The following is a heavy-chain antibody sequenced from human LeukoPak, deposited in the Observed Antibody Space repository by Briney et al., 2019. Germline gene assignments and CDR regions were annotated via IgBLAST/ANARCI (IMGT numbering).Heavy chain of an antibody. D-gene: IGHD3-9*01. J-gene: IGHJ4*02. CDR3: ARARIDWLLVFDY. CDR2: IYHSGST. Sequence: TPSETLSLTCAVSGGSISSSSWWSWVRQPPGKGLEWIGEIYHSGSTNYNPSPKSRVTISADQSKNQFSLKLNSVTAADTAVYYCARARIDWLLVFDYWGQGTLVTVSS. CDR1: GGSISSSSW. V-gene: IGHV4-4*02.